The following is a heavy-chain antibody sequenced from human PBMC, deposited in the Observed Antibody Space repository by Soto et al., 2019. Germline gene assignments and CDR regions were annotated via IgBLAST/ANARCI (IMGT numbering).Heavy chain of an antibody. V-gene: IGHV1-3*01. CDR3: ARDLWGGYVTYYYYYGMDV. Sequence: QVQLVQSGAEVKKPGASVKVSCKASGYTFTSYAMDWVRQAPGQRLEWMGWINAGNGNTKYSQKFQGRVTITRDTSAITVYMELSSLRSEDTAVYYCARDLWGGYVTYYYYYGMDVWGQGTTVTVSS. CDR2: INAGNGNT. J-gene: IGHJ6*02. D-gene: IGHD5-12*01. CDR1: GYTFTSYA.